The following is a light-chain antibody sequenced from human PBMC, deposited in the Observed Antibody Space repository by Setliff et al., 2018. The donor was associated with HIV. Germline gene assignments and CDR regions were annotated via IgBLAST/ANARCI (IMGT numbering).Light chain of an antibody. J-gene: IGLJ1*01. CDR3: AVWDDILNAFFV. CDR1: NSNIRSNT. Sequence: QSVLTQPPSASGTPGQRVTISCSGSNSNIRSNTVNWYKQLPGTAPKLLMYSNNQRPSGVPDRFSGSKSGTSASLAISGLQSEDEADYYCAVWDDILNAFFVFGTGTKVTVL. CDR2: SNN. V-gene: IGLV1-44*01.